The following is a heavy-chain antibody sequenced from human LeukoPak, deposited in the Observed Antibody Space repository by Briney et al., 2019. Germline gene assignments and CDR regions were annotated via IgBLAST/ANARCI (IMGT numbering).Heavy chain of an antibody. CDR3: ARLENSGSYTSHWFDP. J-gene: IGHJ5*02. D-gene: IGHD1-26*01. Sequence: SETLSLTCTVSGGSISSSSYYWGWIRQPPGKGLEWIGSSYYSGSTYYNPSLKSRVTISVDTSKNQFSLKLCSVTAADTAVYYCARLENSGSYTSHWFDPWGPGTLVTVSS. CDR2: SYYSGST. V-gene: IGHV4-39*01. CDR1: GGSISSSSYY.